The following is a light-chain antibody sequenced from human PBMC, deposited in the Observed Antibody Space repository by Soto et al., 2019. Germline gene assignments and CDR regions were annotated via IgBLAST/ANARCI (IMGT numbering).Light chain of an antibody. Sequence: EMVLPQSPANLSLSPGERATLSGRASQSVSSYLACYQQKPGQAPRLFIYVASSRATGIPDRFSGSGSGTEFTLTFTRLDSEDFSVFFCEKYLSCPRTFGPGTKVDIK. V-gene: IGKV3-20*01. J-gene: IGKJ1*01. CDR3: EKYLSCPRT. CDR1: QSVSSY. CDR2: VAS.